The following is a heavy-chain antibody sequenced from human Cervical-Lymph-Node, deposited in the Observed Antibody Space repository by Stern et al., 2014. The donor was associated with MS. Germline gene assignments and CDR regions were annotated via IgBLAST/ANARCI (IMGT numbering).Heavy chain of an antibody. J-gene: IGHJ4*02. CDR1: GFTVSRDY. V-gene: IGHV3-53*01. CDR2: KTNVGST. CDR3: ARDTSSPERSDW. D-gene: IGHD3-16*01. Sequence: EVPLLESGGGVIQPGGSLRLSCTASGFTVSRDYMTWVRPAPGQGLAWVSLKTNVGSTFYTDSVKGRFTISRDDSKNTVYLHMTSLRAEDTAMYYCARDTSSPERSDWWGQGTLVTVSS.